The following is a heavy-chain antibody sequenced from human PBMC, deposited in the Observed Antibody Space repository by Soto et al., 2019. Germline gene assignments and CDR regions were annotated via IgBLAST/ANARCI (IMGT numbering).Heavy chain of an antibody. J-gene: IGHJ6*02. D-gene: IGHD3-10*01. CDR2: TYYSGST. CDR1: GGSISSGDYY. V-gene: IGHV4-30-4*01. CDR3: AREGDYYGSAGGMDV. Sequence: SETLSLTCTVSGGSISSGDYYWSWIRQPPGKGLEWIGYTYYSGSTYYNPSLKSRVTISVDTSKNQFSLKLSSVTAADTAVYYCAREGDYYGSAGGMDVWGQGTTVTVSS.